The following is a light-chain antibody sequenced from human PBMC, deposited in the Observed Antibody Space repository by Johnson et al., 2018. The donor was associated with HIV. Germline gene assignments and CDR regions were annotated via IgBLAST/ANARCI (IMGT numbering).Light chain of an antibody. CDR1: SSNIGNNY. CDR3: ETWDSNLSGV. V-gene: IGLV1-51*01. CDR2: DNN. J-gene: IGLJ1*01. Sequence: QSVLTQPPSVSAAPGHKVTISCSGSSSNIGNNYVSWYQQLPGTAPKLLIYDNNKRPSGIPDRFSGSKSGTSATLGITGLQTGDEADYYCETWDSNLSGVFGTGTKVTVL.